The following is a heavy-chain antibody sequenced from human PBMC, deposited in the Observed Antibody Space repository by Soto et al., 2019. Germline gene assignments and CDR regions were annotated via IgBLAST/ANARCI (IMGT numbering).Heavy chain of an antibody. J-gene: IGHJ4*02. CDR2: ISASGGAT. V-gene: IGHV3-23*01. D-gene: IGHD1-26*01. CDR1: RFTFTSYA. CDR3: AKDVEGGSLFRGAFDY. Sequence: GGSLRLSCVASRFTFTSYAMSWVRQAPGKGLEWVAAISASGGATIHADSVKGRLTISRDNSKNTLYLQMNSLRAEDTAVYYCAKDVEGGSLFRGAFDYWGQGAQVTVSS.